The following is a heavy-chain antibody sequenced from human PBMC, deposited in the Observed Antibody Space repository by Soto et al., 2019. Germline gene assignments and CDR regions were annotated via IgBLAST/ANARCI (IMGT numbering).Heavy chain of an antibody. CDR3: ARLRFPGRRGGFDY. Sequence: SETLSLTCTVSGGSISSYYWSWIRQPPGKGLEWIGYIYYSGSTNYNPSLKSRVTISVDTSKNQFSLKLSSVTAADTAVYYCARLRFPGRRGGFDYWGQGTLVTVSS. J-gene: IGHJ4*02. CDR2: IYYSGST. V-gene: IGHV4-59*08. D-gene: IGHD1-1*01. CDR1: GGSISSYY.